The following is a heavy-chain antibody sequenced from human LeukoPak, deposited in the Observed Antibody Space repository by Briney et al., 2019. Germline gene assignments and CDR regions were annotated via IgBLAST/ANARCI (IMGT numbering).Heavy chain of an antibody. J-gene: IGHJ4*02. V-gene: IGHV3-74*01. CDR1: GFTFSSYG. CDR2: INSDGSDT. Sequence: GGSLRLSCAASGFTFSSYGMHWVRQVSGKGLVWVSRINSDGSDTYYADSVKGRFTISRDNAKNTLYLQMNSLRAEDTAVYYCARRIVTLDYWGQGSLVTVSS. CDR3: ARRIVTLDY. D-gene: IGHD3-16*02.